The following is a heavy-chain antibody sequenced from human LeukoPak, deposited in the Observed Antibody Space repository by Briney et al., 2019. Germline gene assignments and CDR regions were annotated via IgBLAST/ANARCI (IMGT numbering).Heavy chain of an antibody. CDR3: ARVLKGSGYIDY. D-gene: IGHD3-10*01. J-gene: IGHJ4*02. V-gene: IGHV4-59*01. Sequence: PSETLSLPCSVSGGSISSSYLTWVRPPPAKGLEWIGYIYYSGSTNYNPSLKSRVTISVDTSKNQLSLNLSSVTAADTAVYYCARVLKGSGYIDYWGQGILVTVSS. CDR1: GGSISSSY. CDR2: IYYSGST.